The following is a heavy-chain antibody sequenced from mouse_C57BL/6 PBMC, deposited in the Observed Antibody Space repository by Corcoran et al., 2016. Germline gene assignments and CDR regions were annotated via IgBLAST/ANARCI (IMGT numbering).Heavy chain of an antibody. Sequence: QIQLVQSGPELKKPGETVKISCKASGYTFTTYGMSWVKQAPGKGLKWMGWINTYSGVPTYADDFKGRFAFSLETSASTAYLQINNLKNEDTATYFCARSWGVPKYYYAMDYWGQGTSVTVSS. V-gene: IGHV9-3*01. J-gene: IGHJ4*01. CDR3: ARSWGVPKYYYAMDY. CDR2: INTYSGVP. CDR1: GYTFTTYG.